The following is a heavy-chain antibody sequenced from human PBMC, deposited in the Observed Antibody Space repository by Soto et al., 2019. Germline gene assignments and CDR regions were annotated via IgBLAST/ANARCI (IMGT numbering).Heavy chain of an antibody. CDR3: ASSVVTTEKTFYYYYGMDV. Sequence: GASVKVSCKASGYTFTSYEINWVRQATGQGLDWMGWMNPNSSNTGYAQKFQGRVTTTRNTSISTAYMELSSLRSEDTAVYFFASSVVTTEKTFYYYYGMDVWGQGTTVTVSS. CDR1: GYTFTSYE. D-gene: IGHD2-21*02. CDR2: MNPNSSNT. V-gene: IGHV1-8*01. J-gene: IGHJ6*02.